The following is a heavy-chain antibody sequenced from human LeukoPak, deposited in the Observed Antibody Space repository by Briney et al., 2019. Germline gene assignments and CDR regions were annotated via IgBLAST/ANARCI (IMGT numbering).Heavy chain of an antibody. CDR1: GFTFSSYG. CDR2: ISYDGSNK. V-gene: IGHV3-30*03. J-gene: IGHJ6*02. CDR3: AIPYSSGSPIYYYYGMDV. Sequence: GRSLRLSCAASGFTFSSYGMHWVRQAPGKGLEWVAVISYDGSNKYYADSVKGRFTISRDNSKNTLYLQMNSLRAEDTAVYYCAIPYSSGSPIYYYYGMDVWGQGTTVTVSS. D-gene: IGHD6-19*01.